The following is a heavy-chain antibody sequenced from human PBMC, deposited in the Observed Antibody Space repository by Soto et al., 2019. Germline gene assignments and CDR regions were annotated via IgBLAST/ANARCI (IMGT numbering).Heavy chain of an antibody. Sequence: ASVKVSCKASGYTFTSFAIHWVRQAPGQRLEWMGWINAGYGNTEYSQKFQGRLTITRDTSASTGYMELSSLRSEDTAVYYCAAAAGTFFPPDWFDPWGQGTLVTVS. D-gene: IGHD6-13*01. J-gene: IGHJ5*02. V-gene: IGHV1-3*01. CDR2: INAGYGNT. CDR1: GYTFTSFA. CDR3: AAAAGTFFPPDWFDP.